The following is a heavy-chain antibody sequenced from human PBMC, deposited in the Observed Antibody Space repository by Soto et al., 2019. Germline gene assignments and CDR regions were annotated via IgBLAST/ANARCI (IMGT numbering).Heavy chain of an antibody. CDR1: GFSFSSYA. CDR2: ISGSGGST. Sequence: EVQLLESGGGLVQPGGSLRISCAASGFSFSSYAMSWVRQAPGTGLEWVSGISGSGGSTYYDDSVKGRFTISRDHSKNTLYLQMNSLRAEDTAVYYCTTDQGRAYWYFDLWGRGTLVSVSS. V-gene: IGHV3-23*02. J-gene: IGHJ2*01. D-gene: IGHD3-10*01. CDR3: TTDQGRAYWYFDL.